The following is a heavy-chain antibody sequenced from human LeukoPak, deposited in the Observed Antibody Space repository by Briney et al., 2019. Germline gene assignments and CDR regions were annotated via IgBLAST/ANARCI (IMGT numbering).Heavy chain of an antibody. V-gene: IGHV4-4*02. CDR1: GDSISSGNY. Sequence: SGTLSLTCGVSGDSISSGNYWNWVRQPPGKGLEWIGDIYQSGITNYNPSLKSRVTMSVDKSKNEFSLKLDSVAAADTAVYYCARDPRPRGGWFYFDYWGQGILVTVSS. J-gene: IGHJ4*02. CDR3: ARDPRPRGGWFYFDY. D-gene: IGHD6-19*01. CDR2: IYQSGIT.